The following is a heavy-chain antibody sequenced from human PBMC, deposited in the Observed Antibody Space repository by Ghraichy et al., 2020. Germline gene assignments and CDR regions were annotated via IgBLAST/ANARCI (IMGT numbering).Heavy chain of an antibody. Sequence: GGSLRLSCAASGFTFSNAWMNWVRQAPGKGLEWVGRIKSKTGGGTTDYAAPVRGRFTISRDDSKNTVYLQMKSLKTEDTAVYYCTADRFVLRYLEWTNWGQGTLVIVSS. J-gene: IGHJ4*02. CDR3: TADRFVLRYLEWTN. D-gene: IGHD3-3*01. V-gene: IGHV3-15*07. CDR2: IKSKTGGGTT. CDR1: GFTFSNAW.